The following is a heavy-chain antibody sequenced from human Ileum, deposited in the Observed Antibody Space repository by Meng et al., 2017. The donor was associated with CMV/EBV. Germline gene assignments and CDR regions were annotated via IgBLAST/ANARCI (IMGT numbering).Heavy chain of an antibody. CDR1: GYNFTGYY. D-gene: IGHD1-1*01. CDR3: ARTLKQLGIY. J-gene: IGHJ4*02. Sequence: KVYCKASGYNFTGYYIHGVRQAPGQGLEWMGWINPTSGVTNYAQKFQGRVTVTRDTSISTAYMELSSLRSDDTAVYYCARTLKQLGIYWGQGTLVTVSS. V-gene: IGHV1-2*02. CDR2: INPTSGVT.